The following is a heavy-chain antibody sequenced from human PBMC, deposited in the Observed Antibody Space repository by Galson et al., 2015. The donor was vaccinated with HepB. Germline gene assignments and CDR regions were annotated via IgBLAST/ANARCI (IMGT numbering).Heavy chain of an antibody. J-gene: IGHJ4*02. CDR1: GFTVSSNY. V-gene: IGHV3-53*01. Sequence: SLRLSCAASGFTVSSNYMSWVRQAPGKGLEWVSVIYSGGSTYYADSVKGRFTISRDNSKNTLYLQMNSLRAEDTAVYYCATMTKYYGSGTLDPGTDYWGQGTLVTVSS. CDR2: IYSGGST. CDR3: ATMTKYYGSGTLDPGTDY. D-gene: IGHD3-10*01.